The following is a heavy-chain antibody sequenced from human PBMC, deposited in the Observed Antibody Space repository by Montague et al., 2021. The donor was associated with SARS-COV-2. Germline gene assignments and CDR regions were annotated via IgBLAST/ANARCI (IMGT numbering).Heavy chain of an antibody. V-gene: IGHV4-59*12. Sequence: SETLSLTCTVSGGSPNNYFWSWIRQPPGKGLEWVGYISDSGSTKYNPSLQSRVTISVDTARNQFSLKVSSVTAADTAVYYCARENFSFYGMDVWGQGTTVTVSS. CDR3: ARENFSFYGMDV. J-gene: IGHJ6*02. CDR2: ISDSGST. CDR1: GGSPNNYF.